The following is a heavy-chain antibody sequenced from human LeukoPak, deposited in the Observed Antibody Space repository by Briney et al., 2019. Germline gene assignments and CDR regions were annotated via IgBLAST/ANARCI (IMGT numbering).Heavy chain of an antibody. J-gene: IGHJ6*03. V-gene: IGHV1-8*01. CDR1: GYTFNSYA. Sequence: GASVKVSCKASGYTFNSYAINWVRQATGQGLEWMGWMNPNSGNTGYGQKFQGRVTMTENNSITTVYMELSSLRSEDTAVYYCARALSWTTESYYYMDVWGKGTTVTVSS. CDR3: ARALSWTTESYYYMDV. CDR2: MNPNSGNT. D-gene: IGHD3/OR15-3a*01.